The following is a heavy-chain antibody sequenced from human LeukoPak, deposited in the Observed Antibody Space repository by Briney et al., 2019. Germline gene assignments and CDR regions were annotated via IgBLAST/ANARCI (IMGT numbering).Heavy chain of an antibody. CDR3: AKDTVAVAALFDP. CDR1: GFTFSSYA. D-gene: IGHD6-19*01. Sequence: QSGGSLRLSCAASGFTFSSYAMSWVRQAPGKGLEWLSSISGSGSSTHYADSVKGRFTISRDNSKNTLYLQMNSLRAEDTAVYYCAKDTVAVAALFDPWGQGTLVTVSS. V-gene: IGHV3-23*01. CDR2: ISGSGSST. J-gene: IGHJ5*02.